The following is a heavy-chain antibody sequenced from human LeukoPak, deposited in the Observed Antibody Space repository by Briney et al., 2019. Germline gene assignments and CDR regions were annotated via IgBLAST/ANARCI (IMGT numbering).Heavy chain of an antibody. D-gene: IGHD1-26*01. Sequence: SETLSLXCTVSGGSISSYYWSWIRQPPGKGLEWIGYIYYSGSTNYNPSLKSRVTISVDTSKNQFSLKLSSVTAADTAVYYCARDLSGSYPLDAFDIWGQGTMVTVSS. CDR2: IYYSGST. CDR3: ARDLSGSYPLDAFDI. J-gene: IGHJ3*02. CDR1: GGSISSYY. V-gene: IGHV4-59*01.